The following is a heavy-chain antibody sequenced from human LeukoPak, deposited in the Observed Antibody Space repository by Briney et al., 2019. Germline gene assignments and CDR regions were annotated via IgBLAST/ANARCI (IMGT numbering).Heavy chain of an antibody. CDR1: GGSISSGSYY. CDR3: ALGRQIAVAGKNYYYYMDV. Sequence: SQTLSLTCTVSGGSISSGSYYWRWIRQPAGKGLEWIGRIYTSGSTNYNPSLKSRVTISVDTSKNQFSLKLSSVTAADTAVYYCALGRQIAVAGKNYYYYMDVWGKGTTVTVSS. D-gene: IGHD6-19*01. CDR2: IYTSGST. V-gene: IGHV4-61*02. J-gene: IGHJ6*03.